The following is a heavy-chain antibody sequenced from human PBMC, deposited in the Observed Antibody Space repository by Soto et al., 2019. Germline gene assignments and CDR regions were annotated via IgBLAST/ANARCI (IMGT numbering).Heavy chain of an antibody. CDR3: ARIRASWSGLDV. CDR1: GFPLSTYG. V-gene: IGHV3-23*01. D-gene: IGHD2-8*02. CDR2: ITGTGGNT. J-gene: IGHJ6*02. Sequence: EVQLLESGGGLVQPGGSLRLSCAASGFPLSTYGMTWVRQAPGKGLEWVTAITGTGGNTYYVDSVKGRFTSSRDDSKNMLYIQVNSLRDEDTDVYYCARIRASWSGLDVWGQGTTVTVSS.